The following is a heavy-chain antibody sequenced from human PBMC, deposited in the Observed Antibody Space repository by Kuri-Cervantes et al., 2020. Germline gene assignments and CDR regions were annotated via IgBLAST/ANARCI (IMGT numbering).Heavy chain of an antibody. CDR1: GGTFSGYA. V-gene: IGHV1-18*01. CDR3: ARANSAGYSTYYSYYMDV. CDR2: ISTYDGDT. Sequence: ASVKVSCKDSGGTFSGYAISWVRQAPGQGLEWMGWISTYDGDTNFARRLQDRVTMTIDTSTSTAYMELRSLNSDDTAMYFCARANSAGYSTYYSYYMDVWGKGTTVTVSS. J-gene: IGHJ6*03. D-gene: IGHD3-9*01.